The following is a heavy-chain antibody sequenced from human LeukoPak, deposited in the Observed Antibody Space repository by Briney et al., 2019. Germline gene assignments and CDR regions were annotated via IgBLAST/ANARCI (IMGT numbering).Heavy chain of an antibody. V-gene: IGHV3-48*04. CDR3: ATDFTKGFDP. CDR1: GFTFSNYN. J-gene: IGHJ5*02. D-gene: IGHD2-2*01. Sequence: GGSLRLSCAASGFTFSNYNMIWVPQAPGKGRVGVSNISSSSGIISYADSVKGRFTISRDNAKNSLYLQMASLRVEDTAVYYCATDFTKGFDPWGQGTLVTVSS. CDR2: ISSSSGII.